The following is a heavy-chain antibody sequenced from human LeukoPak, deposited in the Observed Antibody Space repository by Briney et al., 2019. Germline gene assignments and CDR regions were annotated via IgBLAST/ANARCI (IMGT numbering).Heavy chain of an antibody. CDR2: ISYDGSNK. Sequence: GRSLRLSCAASGFTFSSYGMHWVRQAPGKGLEWVAVISYDGSNKYYADSVKGRFTISRDNSKNTLYLQMNSLRAEDTAVYYCAKTSITMIVVVIQYFDYWGQGTLVTVSS. J-gene: IGHJ4*02. CDR1: GFTFSSYG. V-gene: IGHV3-30*18. D-gene: IGHD3-22*01. CDR3: AKTSITMIVVVIQYFDY.